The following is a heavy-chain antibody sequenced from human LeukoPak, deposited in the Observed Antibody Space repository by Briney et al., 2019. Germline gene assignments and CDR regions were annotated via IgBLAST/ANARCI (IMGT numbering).Heavy chain of an antibody. J-gene: IGHJ6*03. CDR1: GFTFSSYA. CDR3: AKSVVSIYYYYMDV. D-gene: IGHD4-23*01. CDR2: ISGSGGTT. V-gene: IGHV3-23*01. Sequence: GGSLRLSCAASGFTFSSYAMSWVRQAPGKGLEWVSIISGSGGTTYYADSVKGRFTISRDTSKNTLYLQMNSLRAEDTAVYYCAKSVVSIYYYYMDVWGKGTTLTVSS.